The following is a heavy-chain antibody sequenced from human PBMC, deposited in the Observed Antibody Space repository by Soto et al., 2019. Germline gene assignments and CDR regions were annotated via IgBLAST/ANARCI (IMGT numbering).Heavy chain of an antibody. D-gene: IGHD2-8*01. CDR2: ISGSGGST. V-gene: IGHV3-23*01. CDR3: TKELTSKVAKHLFDY. Sequence: EVQLLESGGGLVQPGGSLRLSCAASGFTFSSYAMSWVRQAPGKGLEWVSVISGSGGSTYYGDSVKGRFTISRDNSKNTQYLQKNHMRAEDTAVYYCTKELTSKVAKHLFDYWGQGTLVTVYS. J-gene: IGHJ4*02. CDR1: GFTFSSYA.